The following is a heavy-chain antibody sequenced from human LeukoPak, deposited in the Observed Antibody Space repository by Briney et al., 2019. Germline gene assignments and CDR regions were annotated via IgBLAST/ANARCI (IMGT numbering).Heavy chain of an antibody. D-gene: IGHD2-2*01. J-gene: IGHJ5*02. Sequence: SETLSLTCTLSGGSISSYYWSWVRQPAGKGLEWIGRIYTSGSTNYNPSLKSRVTISVDKSKNQFSLKLSCVTAADTAVYYCARSLGRGYCSGSSCPGCCDPWGQGTLVTVSS. CDR2: IYTSGST. CDR1: GGSISSYY. V-gene: IGHV4-4*07. CDR3: ARSLGRGYCSGSSCPGCCDP.